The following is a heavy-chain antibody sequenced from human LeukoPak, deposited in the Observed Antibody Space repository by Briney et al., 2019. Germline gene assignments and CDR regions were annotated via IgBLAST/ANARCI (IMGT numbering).Heavy chain of an antibody. CDR2: ISYDGSNK. Sequence: GGSLRLSCAASGFTFSRYAMHWVRQAPGKGLEWVAVISYDGSNKYYADSVKGRFTISRDNSKNTLYLQMNSLRAEDTAVYYCARPLFDYYGSGSYYNFYYYYGMDVWGQGTTVTVSS. V-gene: IGHV3-30-3*01. CDR3: ARPLFDYYGSGSYYNFYYYYGMDV. D-gene: IGHD3-10*01. J-gene: IGHJ6*02. CDR1: GFTFSRYA.